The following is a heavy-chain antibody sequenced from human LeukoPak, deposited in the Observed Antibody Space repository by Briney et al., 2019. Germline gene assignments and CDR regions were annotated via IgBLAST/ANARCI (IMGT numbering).Heavy chain of an antibody. V-gene: IGHV3-20*04. CDR1: GFTFDDYG. Sequence: GGSLRLSCAASGFTFDDYGMSWVRQAPGKGLEWVSGINWNGGSTGYADSVKGRFTISRDNAKNSLYLQMNSLRAEDTAVYYCARTKEMASISYFDSWGQGTLVTVSS. D-gene: IGHD5-24*01. J-gene: IGHJ4*02. CDR3: ARTKEMASISYFDS. CDR2: INWNGGST.